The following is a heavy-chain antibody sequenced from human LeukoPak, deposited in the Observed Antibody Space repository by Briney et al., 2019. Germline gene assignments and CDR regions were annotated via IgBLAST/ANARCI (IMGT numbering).Heavy chain of an antibody. Sequence: GGSLRLSCVASGFTFSSYSMNWVRQAPGKGLEWVSSISSSSSYIYYADSVKGRFTISRDNAKNSLYLQMNSLRAEDTAVYYCARVAVAGTFDYWGQGTLVTVSS. D-gene: IGHD6-19*01. V-gene: IGHV3-21*01. J-gene: IGHJ4*02. CDR2: ISSSSSYI. CDR3: ARVAVAGTFDY. CDR1: GFTFSSYS.